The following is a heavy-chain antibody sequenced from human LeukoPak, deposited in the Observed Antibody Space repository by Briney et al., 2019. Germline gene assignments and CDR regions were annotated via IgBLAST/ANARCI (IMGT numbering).Heavy chain of an antibody. V-gene: IGHV3-23*01. J-gene: IGHJ4*02. CDR3: AKMQGYFDY. CDR1: GLTFSSYG. CDR2: ITGGGRTT. Sequence: GGSLRLSCEASGLTFSSYGMSWVRQAPGKGLQWVSAITGGGRTTYYADSVKGRFTISRDNSKNMLYLQMNSLRAEDTAVYYCAKMQGYFDYWGQGTLVPVSS.